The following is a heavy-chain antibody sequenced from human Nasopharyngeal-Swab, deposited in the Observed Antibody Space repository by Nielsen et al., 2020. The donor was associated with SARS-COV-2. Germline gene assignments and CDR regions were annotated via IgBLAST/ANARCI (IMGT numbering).Heavy chain of an antibody. CDR2: IWYDGSNK. CDR1: GLGICSNG. J-gene: IGHJ4*02. CDR3: ARDTGGSPGY. D-gene: IGHD1-26*01. Sequence: AGCGLGICSNGMEWVRKAPGKGLEWVAVIWYDGSNKYYADSVKGRFTISRDNSKNTLYLQMNSLRAEDTAVYYCARDTGGSPGYWGQGTLVTVSS. V-gene: IGHV3-33*01.